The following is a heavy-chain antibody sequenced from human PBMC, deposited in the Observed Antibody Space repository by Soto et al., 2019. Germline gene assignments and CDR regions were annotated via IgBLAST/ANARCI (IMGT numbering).Heavy chain of an antibody. J-gene: IGHJ6*03. CDR1: GFTFSSYS. Sequence: GGSLRLSCAASGFTFSSYSMNWVRQAPGKGLEWVSYISSSSSTIYYADSVKGRFTISRDNAKNSLYLQMNSLRAEDTAVYYCARADVLRYFDWSPMDVWGKGTTVTVSS. V-gene: IGHV3-48*01. CDR3: ARADVLRYFDWSPMDV. D-gene: IGHD3-9*01. CDR2: ISSSSSTI.